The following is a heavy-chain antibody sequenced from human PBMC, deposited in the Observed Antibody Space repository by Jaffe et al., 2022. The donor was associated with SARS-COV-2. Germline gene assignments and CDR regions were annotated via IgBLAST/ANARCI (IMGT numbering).Heavy chain of an antibody. D-gene: IGHD3-22*01. V-gene: IGHV3-30-3*01. Sequence: QVQLVESGGGVVQPGRSLRLSCAASGFTFSSYAMHWVRQAPGKGLEWVAVISYDGSNKYYADSVKGRFTISRDNSKNTLYLQMNSLRAEDTAVYYCARGGRDSSGYYESIFGYAEYFQHWGQGTLVTVSS. CDR1: GFTFSSYA. CDR3: ARGGRDSSGYYESIFGYAEYFQH. J-gene: IGHJ1*01. CDR2: ISYDGSNK.